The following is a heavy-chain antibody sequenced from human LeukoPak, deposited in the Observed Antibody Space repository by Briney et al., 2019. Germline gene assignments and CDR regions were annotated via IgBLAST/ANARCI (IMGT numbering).Heavy chain of an antibody. CDR1: GYTFITYY. V-gene: IGHV1-46*01. CDR2: INPSGGTT. Sequence: ASVKVSCKASGYTFITYYMHRVRQAPGQGLEWMGVINPSGGTTSYAQKFQARVTMTRDTSTSTVYMELSSLRSEDTAVYYCARGTGLGGDYVSNWGQGTLVTVSS. J-gene: IGHJ4*02. CDR3: ARGTGLGGDYVSN. D-gene: IGHD4-17*01.